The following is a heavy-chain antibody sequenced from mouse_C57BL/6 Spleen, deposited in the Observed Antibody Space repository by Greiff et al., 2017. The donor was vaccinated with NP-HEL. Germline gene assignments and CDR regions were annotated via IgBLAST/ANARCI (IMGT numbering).Heavy chain of an antibody. Sequence: QVQLKESGAELVRPGASVTLSCKASGYTFTDYEMHWVKQTPVHGLEWIGAIDPETGGTAYNQKFKGKAILTADKSSSTAYMELRSLTSEDSAVYYCTRKRLRFDYWGQGTTLTVSS. V-gene: IGHV1-15*01. CDR2: IDPETGGT. D-gene: IGHD3-2*02. CDR3: TRKRLRFDY. CDR1: GYTFTDYE. J-gene: IGHJ2*01.